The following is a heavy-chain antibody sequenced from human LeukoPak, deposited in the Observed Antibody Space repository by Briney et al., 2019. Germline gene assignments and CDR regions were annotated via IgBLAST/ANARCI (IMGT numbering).Heavy chain of an antibody. CDR1: GFTFNNYD. Sequence: GGSLRLSCAASGFTFNNYDMHWVRQVTGKGLEWVSSIGTTGDTHYSDSVKGRFTISRDNAKNSVYLQMNSLRAGDTAVYYCTREKAYCGTKCYYDYWGQGTQVTVSS. D-gene: IGHD2-21*01. V-gene: IGHV3-13*01. CDR2: IGTTGDT. J-gene: IGHJ4*02. CDR3: TREKAYCGTKCYYDY.